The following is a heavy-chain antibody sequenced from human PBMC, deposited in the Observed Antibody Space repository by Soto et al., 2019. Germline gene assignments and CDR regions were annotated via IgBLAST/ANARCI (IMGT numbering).Heavy chain of an antibody. V-gene: IGHV3-30*18. CDR2: ISYDGSNK. D-gene: IGHD6-13*01. CDR3: SKDLRGYSSSWPVNFAY. CDR1: GFTFSSYG. J-gene: IGHJ4*02. Sequence: PGGSLRLSCAASGFTFSSYGMHWVRQAPGKGLEWVAVISYDGSNKYYADSVKGRFTISRDNSKNTLYLQMNSLRAEDTAVYYCSKDLRGYSSSWPVNFAYWGQGTLVTVSS.